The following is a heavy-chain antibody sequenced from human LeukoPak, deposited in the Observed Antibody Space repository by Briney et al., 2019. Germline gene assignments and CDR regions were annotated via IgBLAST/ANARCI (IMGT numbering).Heavy chain of an antibody. CDR1: GYTLTELS. D-gene: IGHD3-22*01. J-gene: IGHJ4*02. CDR2: FDPEDGET. V-gene: IGHV1-24*01. CDR3: ATNHYSSGYYFDY. Sequence: ASVKVSCKVSGYTLTELSMHWVRQAPGKGLEWMGGFDPEDGETIYAQKFQGRVTMTEDTSTDTAYMELSSLRSEDTAVNYCATNHYSSGYYFDYWGQGTLVTVSS.